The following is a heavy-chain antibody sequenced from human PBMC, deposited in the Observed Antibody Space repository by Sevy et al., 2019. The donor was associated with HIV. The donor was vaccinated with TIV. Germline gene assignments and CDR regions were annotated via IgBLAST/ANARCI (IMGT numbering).Heavy chain of an antibody. CDR1: GFTFNSYA. CDR2: ISGSGGST. Sequence: GGSLRLSCAASGFTFNSYAMSWVRQAPGKGLEWVSAISGSGGSTYYADSVKGRFTISRDNSKNTLYLQMNSLRAEDTAVYYCAKYGRTAFRYYYYYYMDVWGKGTTVTVSS. J-gene: IGHJ6*03. CDR3: AKYGRTAFRYYYYYYMDV. D-gene: IGHD3-10*01. V-gene: IGHV3-23*01.